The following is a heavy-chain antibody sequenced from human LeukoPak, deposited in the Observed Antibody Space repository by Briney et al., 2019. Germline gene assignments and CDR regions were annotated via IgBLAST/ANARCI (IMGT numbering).Heavy chain of an antibody. CDR3: ARDHYHKIHSVMVTAPDY. CDR1: GYTFTNYY. V-gene: IGHV1-46*01. D-gene: IGHD2-21*02. CDR2: INPSGGRT. Sequence: ASVKVSCKASGYTFTNYYIHWVRQAPGQGLEWMGMINPSGGRTTYAKKFQGRVTMTRDTSTNTVYTELSSLRSDDTAVYYCARDHYHKIHSVMVTAPDYWGQGTLVIVSS. J-gene: IGHJ4*02.